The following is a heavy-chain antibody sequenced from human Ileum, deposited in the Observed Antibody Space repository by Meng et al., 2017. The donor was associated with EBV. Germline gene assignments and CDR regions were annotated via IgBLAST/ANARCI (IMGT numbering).Heavy chain of an antibody. CDR3: ARDPTGGEDHQRV. V-gene: IGHV4-4*02. CDR2: IYHSGIT. J-gene: IGHJ4*02. CDR1: RGSLSSRNW. Sequence: LRQAGPAVVNPSGTLSLTCSVSRGSLSSRNWWSWVRHPPGKGLEWIGKIYHSGITIYNPSLKSRVTMSVDNSKNQFSLKLNSMTAADTAVYYCARDPTGGEDHQRVWGQGTLVTVSS. D-gene: IGHD1-14*01.